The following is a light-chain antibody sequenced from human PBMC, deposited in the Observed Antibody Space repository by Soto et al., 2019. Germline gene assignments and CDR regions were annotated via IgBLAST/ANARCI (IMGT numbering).Light chain of an antibody. Sequence: AIQLTQSPSSLSASVGDRVTITCRSRQGISSALAWYQQKPGKAPKLLIYDASSLESGVPSRFRGSGSGTDFTLTISSLQPEDFATYYCQQFNSYPFTFVQGTRLEIK. CDR3: QQFNSYPFT. V-gene: IGKV1-13*02. CDR2: DAS. CDR1: QGISSA. J-gene: IGKJ5*01.